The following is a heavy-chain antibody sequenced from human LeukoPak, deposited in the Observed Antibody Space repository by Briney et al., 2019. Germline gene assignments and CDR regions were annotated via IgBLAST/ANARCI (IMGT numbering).Heavy chain of an antibody. CDR2: INSDGSST. CDR3: ARGEGMATISY. CDR1: GFTFNSAY. D-gene: IGHD5-24*01. V-gene: IGHV3-74*01. Sequence: GGSLRLSCAASGFTFNSAYMGWVRQAPGKGLVWVSRINSDGSSTSYADSVKGRFTISRDNAKNTLYLQMNSLRAEDTAVYYCARGEGMATISYWGQGTLVTVSS. J-gene: IGHJ4*02.